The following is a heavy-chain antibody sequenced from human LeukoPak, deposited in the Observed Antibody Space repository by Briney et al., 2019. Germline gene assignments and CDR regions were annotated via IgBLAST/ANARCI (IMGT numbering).Heavy chain of an antibody. CDR2: INHSGST. CDR1: GGSFSGYY. Sequence: SETLSLTCAVYGGSFSGYYWSWIRQPPGKGLEWIGEINHSGSTNYNPSLKSRVTISLDTSKNQFSLKLSSVTAADTAVYYCARLGFFWSGYYKNYYYYYMDVWGKGTTVTVSS. V-gene: IGHV4-34*01. D-gene: IGHD3-3*01. CDR3: ARLGFFWSGYYKNYYYYYMDV. J-gene: IGHJ6*03.